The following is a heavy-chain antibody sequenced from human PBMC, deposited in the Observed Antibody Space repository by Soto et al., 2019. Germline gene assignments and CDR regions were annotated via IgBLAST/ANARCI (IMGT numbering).Heavy chain of an antibody. J-gene: IGHJ3*02. CDR1: GYTFTGYY. D-gene: IGHD3-10*01. Sequence: ASVKVSCKASGYTFTGYYMHWVRQAPGQGLEWMGWINPNSGGTNYAQKFQGWVTMTRDTSISTAYMELSRLRSDDTAVYYCAVTMVRGVIPHDAFDIWGQGTMVTVSS. V-gene: IGHV1-2*04. CDR2: INPNSGGT. CDR3: AVTMVRGVIPHDAFDI.